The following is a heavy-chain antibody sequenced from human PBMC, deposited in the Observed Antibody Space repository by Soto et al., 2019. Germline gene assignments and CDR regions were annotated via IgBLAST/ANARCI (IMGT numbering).Heavy chain of an antibody. CDR1: GFTFSSYA. D-gene: IGHD2-15*01. Sequence: EVQLLESGGGLVQPGGSLRLSCAASGFTFSSYAMSWVRQAPGKGLEWVSAISGSGGSTYYADSVKGRFTISRDNSKNTLYLQMNSLRAEDTAVYYCAKPVRRIKTRELLLRDAFDIWGQGTMVTVSS. V-gene: IGHV3-23*01. CDR2: ISGSGGST. CDR3: AKPVRRIKTRELLLRDAFDI. J-gene: IGHJ3*02.